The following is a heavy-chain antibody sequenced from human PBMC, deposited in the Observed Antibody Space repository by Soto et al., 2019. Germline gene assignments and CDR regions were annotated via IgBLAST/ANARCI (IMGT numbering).Heavy chain of an antibody. D-gene: IGHD3-10*01. CDR3: ARGRQYGYYVDY. CDR2: INGDGSST. V-gene: IGHV3-74*01. J-gene: IGHJ4*02. Sequence: PGGSLRLSCAASGFTFSSYWMHWVRQAPGKGLVWVSRINGDGSSTNYADSVKGRFTISRDNAKNTLYLQMMSLRAEDTAVYYCARGRQYGYYVDYWGQGTLVTVSS. CDR1: GFTFSSYW.